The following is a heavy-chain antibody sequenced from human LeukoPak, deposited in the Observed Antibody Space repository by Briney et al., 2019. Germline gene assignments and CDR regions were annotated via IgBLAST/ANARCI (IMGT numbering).Heavy chain of an antibody. J-gene: IGHJ5*02. CDR3: ARRVGGGTYWPHNWFDP. V-gene: IGHV4-39*01. CDR1: GVSISSSNSY. Sequence: SETLSLTCTVSGVSISSSNSYWGWIRQPPGKGLEWIGSIYYSGSTYYNPSLKSRVTISVDTSKNQFSLKLSSVTAADTAVYYCARRVGGGTYWPHNWFDPWGQGTLVTVSS. D-gene: IGHD3-16*01. CDR2: IYYSGST.